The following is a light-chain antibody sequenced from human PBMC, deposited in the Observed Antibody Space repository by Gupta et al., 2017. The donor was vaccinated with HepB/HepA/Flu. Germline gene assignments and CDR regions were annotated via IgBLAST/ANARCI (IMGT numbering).Light chain of an antibody. CDR1: QSVLYSSNNRNN. Sequence: DIVMTQSPDFLAVSLGERATINCKSSQSVLYSSNNRNNLAWYQQKPGQPPRLLIYWASTRESGVPDRFSGSGSGTDFTLTISSLQAEDVAVYYCQQYYRTPWTFGQGTKVEIK. CDR3: QQYYRTPWT. V-gene: IGKV4-1*01. J-gene: IGKJ1*01. CDR2: WAS.